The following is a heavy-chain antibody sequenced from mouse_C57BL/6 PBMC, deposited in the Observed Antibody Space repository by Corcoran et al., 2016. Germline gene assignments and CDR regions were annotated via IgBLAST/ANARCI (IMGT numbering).Heavy chain of an antibody. V-gene: IGHV5-17*01. CDR1: GFALSTYW. Sequence: EVQLVESGGGLVQPGGSLRLACAASGFALSTYWMSWVRQAPGKGLEWVANIKQDGKEKDDVDSGKGRFTMSRENTKNSRELQMISLRAEDTAVYYWARLLWFGGSPGYFDYWGQGTLVTVSS. CDR3: ARLLWFGGSPGYFDY. CDR2: IKQDGKEK. J-gene: IGHJ2*01. D-gene: IGHD1-1*02.